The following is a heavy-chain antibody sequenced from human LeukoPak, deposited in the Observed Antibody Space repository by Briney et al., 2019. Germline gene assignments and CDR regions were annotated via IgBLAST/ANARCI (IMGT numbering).Heavy chain of an antibody. Sequence: GGSLRLSYAASGFTFGDWYMAWIRQTPGKALEWISYITGLSRTIYYADSVRGRFTISRDNGKNSLYLQMNSLRAEDTAVYYCARDRFDNRRGGAGYFDLWGRGTLVAVSS. CDR1: GFTFGDWY. CDR3: ARDRFDNRRGGAGYFDL. J-gene: IGHJ2*01. V-gene: IGHV3-11*04. CDR2: ITGLSRTI. D-gene: IGHD3-22*01.